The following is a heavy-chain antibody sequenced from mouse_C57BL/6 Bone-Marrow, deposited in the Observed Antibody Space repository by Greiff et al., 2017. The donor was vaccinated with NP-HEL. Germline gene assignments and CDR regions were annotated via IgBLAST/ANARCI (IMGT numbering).Heavy chain of an antibody. CDR3: ARWALITTHYAMDY. D-gene: IGHD1-1*01. V-gene: IGHV1-64*01. CDR2: IHPNSGST. CDR1: GYTFTSYW. Sequence: QVQLQQPGAELVKPGASVKLSCKASGYTFTSYWMHWVKQRPGQGLEWIGMIHPNSGSTNYNEKFKSKATLTVDKSSSTAYMQLSSLTSEDSAVYYCARWALITTHYAMDYWGQGTSVTVSS. J-gene: IGHJ4*01.